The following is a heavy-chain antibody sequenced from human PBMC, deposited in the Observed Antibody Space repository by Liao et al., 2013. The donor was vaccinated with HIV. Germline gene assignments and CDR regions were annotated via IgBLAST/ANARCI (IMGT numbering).Heavy chain of an antibody. V-gene: IGHV4-61*02. D-gene: IGHD6-6*01. J-gene: IGHJ6*03. Sequence: QLQLQESGPGLVKPSQTLSLTCTVSGGSIRSGSYYWSWIRQPAGKGLEWIGSIYFIGSTYQNPSLKSRVTISADTSKNQFSLKLTSVTAADTAVYYCARVSAARRRGDYYYYMDVWGKGTTVTVSS. CDR2: IYFIGST. CDR1: GGSIRSGSYY. CDR3: ARVSAARRRGDYYYYMDV.